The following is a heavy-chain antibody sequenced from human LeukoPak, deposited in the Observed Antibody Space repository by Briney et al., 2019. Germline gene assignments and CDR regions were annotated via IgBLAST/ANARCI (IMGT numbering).Heavy chain of an antibody. CDR2: MNTNSGNT. D-gene: IGHD2-15*01. V-gene: IGHV1-8*01. J-gene: IGHJ4*02. Sequence: ASVKVARNASGYTFTSYDINWVRQATGQGLEWMGWMNTNSGNTGYAQKFQGRATMTRNTSISTAYMELSSMRSEDTAVYYCARGRGYFDYWGQGTLVTVSS. CDR1: GYTFTSYD. CDR3: ARGRGYFDY.